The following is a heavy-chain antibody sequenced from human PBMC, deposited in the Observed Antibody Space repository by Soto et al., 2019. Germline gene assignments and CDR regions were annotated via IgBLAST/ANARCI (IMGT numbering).Heavy chain of an antibody. CDR1: GDSVSSTIAA. CDR3: ARDYGIAVDGTGRNWFDP. D-gene: IGHD6-19*01. J-gene: IGHJ5*02. V-gene: IGHV6-1*01. Sequence: SQTLSLTSAISGDSVSSTIAAWNWIRQSPSIGLEWLGRTYYRSKWYNDYAVSVKSRITINPDTSKNQFSLQMNSVTHEDTAVYYCARDYGIAVDGTGRNWFDPWGQGTLVTVS. CDR2: TYYRSKWYN.